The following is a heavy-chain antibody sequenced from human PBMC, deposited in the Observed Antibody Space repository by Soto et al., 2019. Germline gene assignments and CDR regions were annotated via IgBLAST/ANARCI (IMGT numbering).Heavy chain of an antibody. J-gene: IGHJ5*02. D-gene: IGHD2-2*01. CDR2: ISGSGGST. CDR1: GFTFSSYA. Sequence: GGLRLSCAASGFTFSSYAMSWVRQAPGKGLEWVSAISGSGGSTYYADSVKGRFTISRDNSKNTLYLQMNSLRAEDTAVYYCAKGGAEDIVVVPAASTLFDPWGQGTLVTVSS. CDR3: AKGGAEDIVVVPAASTLFDP. V-gene: IGHV3-23*01.